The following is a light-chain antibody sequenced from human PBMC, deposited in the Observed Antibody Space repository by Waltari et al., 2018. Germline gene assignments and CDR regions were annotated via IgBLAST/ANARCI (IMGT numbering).Light chain of an antibody. CDR1: SAPIGRIS. J-gene: IGLJ3*02. V-gene: IGLV1-44*01. CDR2: KNK. CDR3: ATWDDSLNRV. Sequence: QSVLTQPPSASGTPGPRVTISCSGSSAPIGRISVNWHQLLPGTAPKLPIYKNKQRPSGVPDLFSGSKSGTSASLAISGLQSEDEADYYCATWDDSLNRVFGGGTKLTVL.